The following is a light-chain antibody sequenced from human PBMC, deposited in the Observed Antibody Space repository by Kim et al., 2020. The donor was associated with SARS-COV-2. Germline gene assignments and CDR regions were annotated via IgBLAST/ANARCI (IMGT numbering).Light chain of an antibody. CDR2: RTI. V-gene: IGLV7-43*01. CDR1: TGAVPSDYF. CDR3: LLHYGGTQE. J-gene: IGLJ2*01. Sequence: PGGTVTLAWASSTGAVPSDYFPNWFQQKPGQAPRALIYRTINKHSWTPARFSGSLLGGKAALTLSGVQPEDEADYYCLLHYGGTQEFGGGTQLTVL.